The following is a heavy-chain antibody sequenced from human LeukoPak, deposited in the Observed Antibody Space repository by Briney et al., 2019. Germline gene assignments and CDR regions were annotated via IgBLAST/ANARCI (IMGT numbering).Heavy chain of an antibody. V-gene: IGHV1-46*01. D-gene: IGHD2-8*01. CDR2: INPSGGST. CDR3: ASVYLYGMDV. Sequence: GASVKVSCKASGYSLTTYYMHWVRQAPGQGLEWMATINPSGGSTNYAQKFQGRVTMTRDTPTNTVYMEPSSLRTEDTAVYYCASVYLYGMDVWGQGTTVTVSS. J-gene: IGHJ6*02. CDR1: GYSLTTYY.